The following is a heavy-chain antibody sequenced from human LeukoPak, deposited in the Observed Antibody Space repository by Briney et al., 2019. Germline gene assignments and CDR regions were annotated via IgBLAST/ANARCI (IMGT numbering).Heavy chain of an antibody. V-gene: IGHV4-59*01. D-gene: IGHD6-19*01. Sequence: SETLSLTCTVSGGSISNYYWSWIRQPPGKGLEWIGYIYYSGNTNYNTSLKSRVTISVDTSKNQFSLKLSSVTAADTAVYYCVRENYSSGWYGIIDYWGQGTLVTISS. CDR2: IYYSGNT. CDR3: VRENYSSGWYGIIDY. J-gene: IGHJ4*02. CDR1: GGSISNYY.